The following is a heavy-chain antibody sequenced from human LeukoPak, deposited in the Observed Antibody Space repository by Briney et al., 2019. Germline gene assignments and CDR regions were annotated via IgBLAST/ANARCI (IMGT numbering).Heavy chain of an antibody. CDR3: AKRDDITWIVDI. CDR2: IYPDDSDT. D-gene: IGHD3-22*01. V-gene: IGHV5-51*01. Sequence: PGESLKISCKASGFRLTNYWIGWVRQMPGKGLEWMCIIYPDDSDTTYSPFFQGQVRISADKTINTDDLQWTSLKASEFAMDYCAKRDDITWIVDIWGQGTLVTVSS. J-gene: IGHJ4*02. CDR1: GFRLTNYW.